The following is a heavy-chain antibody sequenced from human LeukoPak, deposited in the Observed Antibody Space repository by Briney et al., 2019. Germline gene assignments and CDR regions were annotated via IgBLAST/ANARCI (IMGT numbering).Heavy chain of an antibody. V-gene: IGHV3-7*01. J-gene: IGHJ4*02. D-gene: IGHD1-26*01. CDR2: IRGDGSVK. CDR1: GIAISSYW. CDR3: ARDPNVGPTAHFDY. Sequence: GGSLRLSCAASGIAISSYWMSWVRQAPGKGLEWVANIRGDGSVKYYVDSVKGRFTISRDNAKNSLYLQVNSLRAEDTAVYFCARDPNVGPTAHFDYWGRGTLVTVSS.